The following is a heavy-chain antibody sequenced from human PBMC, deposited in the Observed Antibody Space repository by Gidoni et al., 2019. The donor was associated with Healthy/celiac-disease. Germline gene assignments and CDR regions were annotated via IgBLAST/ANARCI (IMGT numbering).Heavy chain of an antibody. D-gene: IGHD2-2*01. CDR3: AKDRSRGSTGALFDY. J-gene: IGHJ4*02. CDR2: ISGRGGST. V-gene: IGHV3-23*01. Sequence: EVQLLESGGGLVQPGGSLRLSCAASGFTFSRYAMSWVRQATGKGLEWVSAISGRGGSTYYVDSVKGRFTISRDNSKNTLYLQMNSLRAEDTAVYYCAKDRSRGSTGALFDYWGQGTLVTVSS. CDR1: GFTFSRYA.